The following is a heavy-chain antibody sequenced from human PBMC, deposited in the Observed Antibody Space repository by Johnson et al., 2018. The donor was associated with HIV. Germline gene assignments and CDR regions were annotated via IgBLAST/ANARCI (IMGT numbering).Heavy chain of an antibody. CDR1: GLTFNNYP. D-gene: IGHD3-22*01. CDR2: ISFDGSNK. Sequence: QVLLVESGGGVVRPGRSLRLSCSVSGLTFNNYPMHWVRQAPGKGLEWVAVISFDGSNKYYADSVKGRFTISRDNSKNTVDLQMNSLRTEDTAIYYCARDIREYYFETSGRSHSDAFDVWGQGTMVTVSS. J-gene: IGHJ3*01. CDR3: ARDIREYYFETSGRSHSDAFDV. V-gene: IGHV3-30*14.